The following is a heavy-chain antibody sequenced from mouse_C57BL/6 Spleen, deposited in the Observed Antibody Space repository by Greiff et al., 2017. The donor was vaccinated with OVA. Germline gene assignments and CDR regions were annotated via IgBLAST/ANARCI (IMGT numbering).Heavy chain of an antibody. V-gene: IGHV1-67*01. Sequence: VQLQQSGPELVRPGASVKISCKGSGYTFTDYAMHWVKQSHGKGLEWIGVISTYYGDASYNQKFKDKATMTVDKSSSTAYMELARLTSEDSAVYYCARWGGYYYGSFAYWGQGTLVTVSA. CDR1: GYTFTDYA. J-gene: IGHJ3*01. D-gene: IGHD1-1*01. CDR3: ARWGGYYYGSFAY. CDR2: ISTYYGDA.